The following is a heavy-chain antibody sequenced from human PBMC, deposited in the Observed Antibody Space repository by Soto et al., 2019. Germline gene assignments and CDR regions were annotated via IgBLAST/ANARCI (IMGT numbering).Heavy chain of an antibody. CDR3: ARELTMVRGVRPVYTLFDP. J-gene: IGHJ5*02. CDR1: GDSISSYY. Sequence: PSETLSLTCTVSGDSISSYYWSWIRQPPGKGLEWIGYIYDTGSTNYNPSLKSRVTISVDTSKNQFSLKLASVTAADTAVYFCARELTMVRGVRPVYTLFDPWGQGTLVTGSS. CDR2: IYDTGST. V-gene: IGHV4-59*01. D-gene: IGHD3-10*01.